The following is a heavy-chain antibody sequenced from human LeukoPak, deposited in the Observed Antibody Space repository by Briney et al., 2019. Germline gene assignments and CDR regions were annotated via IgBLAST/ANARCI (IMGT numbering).Heavy chain of an antibody. J-gene: IGHJ4*02. Sequence: GGSLRLSCAASGFTFSSYSMNWVRQAPGKGLEWVSSISSSSSYIYYADSVKGRFTISRDNAKNSLYLQMNSLRAEDTAVYYCARDQRGGTVTTGGVEYWGQGTLVTVSS. D-gene: IGHD4-17*01. V-gene: IGHV3-21*01. CDR1: GFTFSSYS. CDR3: ARDQRGGTVTTGGVEY. CDR2: ISSSSSYI.